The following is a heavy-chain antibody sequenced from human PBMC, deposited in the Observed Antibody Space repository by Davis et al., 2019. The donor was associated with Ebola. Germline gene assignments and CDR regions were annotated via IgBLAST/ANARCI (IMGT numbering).Heavy chain of an antibody. V-gene: IGHV6-1*01. CDR3: ARGIGSIAARQGDYYYSYAMDV. Sequence: LRLSCAISGDSVSSNSVVWNWIRQSPSRGLAWLGRTYYRSKWYNAYAVSVKSRITINPDTSKNQFSLQLNSVTPEDTAVYYCARGIGSIAARQGDYYYSYAMDVWGQGTTVTVSS. CDR1: GDSVSSNSVV. J-gene: IGHJ6*02. CDR2: TYYRSKWYN. D-gene: IGHD6-6*01.